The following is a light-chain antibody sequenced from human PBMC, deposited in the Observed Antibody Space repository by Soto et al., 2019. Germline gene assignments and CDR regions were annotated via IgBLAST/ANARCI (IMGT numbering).Light chain of an antibody. CDR1: SGDVGGYNY. CDR2: EVS. V-gene: IGLV2-8*01. J-gene: IGLJ1*01. CDR3: SSYAGSDNLV. Sequence: QSALTQSPSVSGSPGQSVTISCTGTSGDVGGYNYVSWYQQYPDKAPKLMIYEVSKRPSGVPDRFSGSKSGNTASLTVSGLQTEDEADYYCSSYAGSDNLVFGTGTKLTVL.